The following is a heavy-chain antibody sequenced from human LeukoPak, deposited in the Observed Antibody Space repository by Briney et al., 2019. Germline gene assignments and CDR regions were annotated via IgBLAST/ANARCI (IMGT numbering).Heavy chain of an antibody. CDR3: ARDRLLEDRDYNSYYYMDV. D-gene: IGHD1-1*01. CDR1: GFTFSTYT. V-gene: IGHV3-21*01. Sequence: GGSLRLSCAVSGFTFSTYTMNWVRQSPGKGLEWVSSISSSSNYIYYADTVRGRFTISRDNAKNSLSLQMKRLRAEDTAVYYCARDRLLEDRDYNSYYYMDVWGIGTTVTVSS. J-gene: IGHJ6*03. CDR2: ISSSSNYI.